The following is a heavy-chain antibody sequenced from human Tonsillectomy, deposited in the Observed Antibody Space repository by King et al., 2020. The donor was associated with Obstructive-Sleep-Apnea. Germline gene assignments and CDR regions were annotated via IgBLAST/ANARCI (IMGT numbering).Heavy chain of an antibody. CDR1: GFTFSDSG. D-gene: IGHD1-26*01. Sequence: VQLVESGGGVVQPGRSLRLSCAASGFTFSDSGMHWVRQTPGKGLEWVSFIRFDGSENYYAYSVKGRFTISRDNSRNTLYLHMNSLRVEDTAVYYCARPEVGASSIIEYWGQGTLVTVSS. CDR2: IRFDGSEN. J-gene: IGHJ4*02. V-gene: IGHV3-30*02. CDR3: ARPEVGASSIIEY.